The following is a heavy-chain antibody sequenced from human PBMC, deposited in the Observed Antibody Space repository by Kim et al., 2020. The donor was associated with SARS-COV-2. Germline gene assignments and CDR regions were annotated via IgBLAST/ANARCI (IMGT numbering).Heavy chain of an antibody. V-gene: IGHV3-74*01. Sequence: GGSLRLSCAASGFTFSSYWMHWVRQAPGKGLVWVSRINSDGSSTSYADSVKGRFTISRDNAKNTLYLQMNSLRAEDTAVYYCARKIHGEQQHQYYYYGMDVWGQGTTVTVSS. CDR3: ARKIHGEQQHQYYYYGMDV. CDR2: INSDGSST. D-gene: IGHD6-13*01. CDR1: GFTFSSYW. J-gene: IGHJ6*02.